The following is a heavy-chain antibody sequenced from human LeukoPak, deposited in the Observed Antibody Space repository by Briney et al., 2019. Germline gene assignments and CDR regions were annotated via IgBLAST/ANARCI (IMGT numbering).Heavy chain of an antibody. CDR1: GYTFTSYD. V-gene: IGHV1-8*01. CDR2: MNPNSGNT. Sequence: VSVKVSCKASGYTFTSYDINWVQQATGQGLEWMGWMNPNSGNTGYAQKFQGRVTMTRNTSISTAYMELSSLRSEDTAVYYCARVNYMQAPRGGYYYYYYMDVWGKGTTVTVSS. D-gene: IGHD1-7*01. CDR3: ARVNYMQAPRGGYYYYYYMDV. J-gene: IGHJ6*03.